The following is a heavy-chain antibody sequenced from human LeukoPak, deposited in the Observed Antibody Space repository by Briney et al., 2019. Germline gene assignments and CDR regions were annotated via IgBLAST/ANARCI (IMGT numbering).Heavy chain of an antibody. Sequence: GGSLRLSCAPSGFTFSSYSMNWVRQAPGKGLGWVSSISSSSSYIYYADSVKGRFTISRDNAKNSLYLQMNSLRAEDTAVYYCARSHAIPFDYWGQGTLVTVSS. CDR3: ARSHAIPFDY. CDR1: GFTFSSYS. J-gene: IGHJ4*02. V-gene: IGHV3-21*01. CDR2: ISSSSSYI.